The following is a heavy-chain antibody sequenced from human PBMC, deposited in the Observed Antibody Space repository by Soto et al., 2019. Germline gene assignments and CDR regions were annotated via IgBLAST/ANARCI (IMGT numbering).Heavy chain of an antibody. CDR3: AGGVVTPGYYYYGMDV. CDR1: GYTFTGYY. Sequence: GASVKVSCKASGYTFTGYYMHWVRQAPGQGLEWMGWINPNSGGTNYAQKFQGRVTMTRDTSISTAYMELSRLRSDDTAVYYCAGGVVTPGYYYYGMDVWGQGTTVTVSS. V-gene: IGHV1-2*02. CDR2: INPNSGGT. D-gene: IGHD2-15*01. J-gene: IGHJ6*02.